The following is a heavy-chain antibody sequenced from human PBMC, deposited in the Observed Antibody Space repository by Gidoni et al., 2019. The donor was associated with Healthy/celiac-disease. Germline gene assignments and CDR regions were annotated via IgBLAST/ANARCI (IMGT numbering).Heavy chain of an antibody. D-gene: IGHD2-15*01. J-gene: IGHJ1*01. CDR1: GGSFSGYY. CDR3: ARGSVVVAATHIRPRANRKYFQH. Sequence: QVQLQQWGAGLLKPSETLSLTCAVYGGSFSGYYWSWIRPPPGKGLEWIGEINHSGSTNYNPSLKSRVTISVDTSKNQFSLKLSSVTAADTAVYYCARGSVVVAATHIRPRANRKYFQHWGQGTLVTVSS. CDR2: INHSGST. V-gene: IGHV4-34*01.